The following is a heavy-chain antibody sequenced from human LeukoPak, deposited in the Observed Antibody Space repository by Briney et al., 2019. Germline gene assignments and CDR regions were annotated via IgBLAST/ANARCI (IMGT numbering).Heavy chain of an antibody. CDR2: IYSGGST. CDR3: AKDILPGVAVAGTRGDY. Sequence: GALRLSCAASGFTVSSNYMSWVRQAPGKGLEWVSVIYSGGSTYYADSVKGRFTISRDNSKNTLYLQMNSLRAEDTAVYYCAKDILPGVAVAGTRGDYWGQGTLVTVSS. D-gene: IGHD6-19*01. CDR1: GFTVSSNY. V-gene: IGHV3-53*01. J-gene: IGHJ4*02.